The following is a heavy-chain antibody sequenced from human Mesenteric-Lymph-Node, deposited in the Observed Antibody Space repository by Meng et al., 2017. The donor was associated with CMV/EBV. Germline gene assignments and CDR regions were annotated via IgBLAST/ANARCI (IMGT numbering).Heavy chain of an antibody. J-gene: IGHJ6*02. CDR1: GFTFSSYA. V-gene: IGHV3-23*01. CDR3: AKGGYASDYYYGMDV. D-gene: IGHD2-2*01. Sequence: ETLSLTCAASGFTFSSYAMSWVRQAPGKGLEWVSAISGSGGSTYYADSVKGRFTISRDNSKNTLYLQMNSLRAEDTAVYYCAKGGYASDYYYGMDVWGQGTTVTVSS. CDR2: ISGSGGST.